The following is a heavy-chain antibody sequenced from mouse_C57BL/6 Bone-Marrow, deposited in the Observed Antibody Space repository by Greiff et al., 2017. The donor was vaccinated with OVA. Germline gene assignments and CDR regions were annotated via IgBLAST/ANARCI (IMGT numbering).Heavy chain of an antibody. D-gene: IGHD2-4*01. CDR1: GYTFTSYW. V-gene: IGHV1-61*01. CDR2: IYPSDSET. Sequence: QVQLQQPGAELVRPGSSVKLSCKASGYTFTSYWMDWVKQRPGQGLEWIGNIYPSDSETHYNQKFKDKATLTVAKSSSTDYMQLSSLTSEDSAVYYCARSSYYDYGGFAYWGQGTLVTVSA. J-gene: IGHJ3*01. CDR3: ARSSYYDYGGFAY.